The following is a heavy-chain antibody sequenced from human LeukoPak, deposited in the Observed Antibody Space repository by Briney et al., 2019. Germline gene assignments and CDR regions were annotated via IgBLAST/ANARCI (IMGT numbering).Heavy chain of an antibody. CDR1: GGSINSYY. CDR2: ISTSGST. CDR3: ARDLFGSGSYSRFDY. D-gene: IGHD3-10*01. V-gene: IGHV4-4*07. J-gene: IGHJ4*02. Sequence: SETLSLTCTVSGGSINSYYWSWIRQPAGKGLEWIGRISTSGSTTYNPSLKSRVTLSLDTSKNQFSLKLSSVTAADTAVYFCARDLFGSGSYSRFDYWGQGTLVTVSS.